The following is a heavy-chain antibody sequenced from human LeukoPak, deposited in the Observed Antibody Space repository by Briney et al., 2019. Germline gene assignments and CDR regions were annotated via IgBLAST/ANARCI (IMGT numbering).Heavy chain of an antibody. D-gene: IGHD4-17*01. CDR2: INHSGST. V-gene: IGHV4-34*01. CDR1: GGSFSGYY. CDR3: ARGRSQITTVTKFGWFDP. J-gene: IGHJ5*02. Sequence: KTSETLSLTCAVYGGSFSGYYWSWIRQPPGKGLEWIGEINHSGSTNYNPSLKSRVTISVDTSKNQFSLKLSSVTAADTAVYYCARGRSQITTVTKFGWFDPWGQGTLVTVSS.